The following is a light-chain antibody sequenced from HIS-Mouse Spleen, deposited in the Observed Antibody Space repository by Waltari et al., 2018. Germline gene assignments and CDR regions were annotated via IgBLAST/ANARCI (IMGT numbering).Light chain of an antibody. CDR2: AAS. CDR1: QGISSY. CDR3: QQSYSTLWT. V-gene: IGKV1-39*01. J-gene: IGKJ1*01. Sequence: DIQMTQSPSSLSASVGDRVTITCRASQGISSYLNWYKQKPGKAPKLLIYAASSLQSGVPSRFSGSGSGTDFTLTISSLQPEDFATYYCQQSYSTLWTFGQGTKVEIK.